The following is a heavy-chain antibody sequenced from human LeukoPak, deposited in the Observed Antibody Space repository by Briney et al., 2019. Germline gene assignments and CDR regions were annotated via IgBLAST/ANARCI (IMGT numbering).Heavy chain of an antibody. D-gene: IGHD2-2*01. CDR1: GGSFSGYY. J-gene: IGHJ4*02. CDR3: ARGGVFVVVSAAITSDY. V-gene: IGHV4-34*01. CDR2: INHSGST. Sequence: PSETLSLTCAVYGGSFSGYYWSWIRQPPGKGLEWIGEINHSGSTNYNPSLKSRVTISVDTSKNQFSLKLSSVTAADTAVYYCARGGVFVVVSAAITSDYWGQGTLVTVSS.